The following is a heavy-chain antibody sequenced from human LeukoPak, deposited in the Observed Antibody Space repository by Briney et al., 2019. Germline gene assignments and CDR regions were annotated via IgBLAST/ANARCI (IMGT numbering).Heavy chain of an antibody. D-gene: IGHD6-13*01. CDR2: INSDGSST. J-gene: IGHJ4*02. Sequence: GGSLRLSCAASGFTFSSHWMHWVRQAPGKGLVWVSRINSDGSSTNYADSAKGRFTISRDNAKNTLYLQMNSLRAEDTAVYYCAREHYSSSCPDYWGQGTLVTVSS. CDR1: GFTFSSHW. CDR3: AREHYSSSCPDY. V-gene: IGHV3-74*01.